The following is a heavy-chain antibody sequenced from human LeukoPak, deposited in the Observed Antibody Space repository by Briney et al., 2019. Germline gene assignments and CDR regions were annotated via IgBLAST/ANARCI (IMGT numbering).Heavy chain of an antibody. CDR3: ARVAKERVGGVYYFDY. D-gene: IGHD1-1*01. CDR1: GFTFSSYW. V-gene: IGHV3-74*01. Sequence: GGSLRLSCAVSGFTFSSYWMHWVRQTPGKGLLRVSRINADGTNTDYADSVKGRFTISRDNAKNTLYLQMNSLRAGDTAVYYCARVAKERVGGVYYFDYWGQGTLVTVSS. J-gene: IGHJ4*02. CDR2: INADGTNT.